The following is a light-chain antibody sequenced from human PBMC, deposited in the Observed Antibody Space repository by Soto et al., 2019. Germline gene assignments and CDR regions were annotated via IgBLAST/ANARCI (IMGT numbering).Light chain of an antibody. Sequence: DIHMTQSPSILSASVGDGVTITCRASQSIGKWLAWYQQKPGNAPKVLIYDASTLESGVPSRFSGGRSGTEFTLSISSLQPDDFATYYCQHYNGHFGGGTKGDI. CDR1: QSIGKW. CDR3: QHYNGH. CDR2: DAS. J-gene: IGKJ4*01. V-gene: IGKV1-5*01.